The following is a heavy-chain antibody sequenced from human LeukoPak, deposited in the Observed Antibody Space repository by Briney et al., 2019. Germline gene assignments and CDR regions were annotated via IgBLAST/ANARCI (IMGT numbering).Heavy chain of an antibody. CDR1: GFTFSSYW. J-gene: IGHJ1*01. D-gene: IGHD3-10*02. V-gene: IGHV3-7*01. CDR2: IKQDGSEK. CDR3: ALIIGWYVRGYFQH. Sequence: PGGSLTLSCAASGFTFSSYWMSWVRQAPGKGLEWVANIKQDGSEKYNVDSVKGRFTISRDNAKNSLYLQMNSLRAEDTAVYYCALIIGWYVRGYFQHWGQGTLVTVSS.